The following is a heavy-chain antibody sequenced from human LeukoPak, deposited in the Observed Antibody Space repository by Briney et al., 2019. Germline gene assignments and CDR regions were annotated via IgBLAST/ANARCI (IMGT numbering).Heavy chain of an antibody. CDR3: VKWGPYCSTHYCPALES. V-gene: IGHV3-7*01. D-gene: IGHD4-11*01. CDR2: INPAGSQQ. Sequence: HPGGSLRLSCTASGFMFSDYWMSWVRQAPGKGPGWVANINPAGSQQYSVDSLKGRSTVSRDNAKKSFYLQMNYLRAEDTAVYYCVKWGPYCSTHYCPALESWGQGTLVTVSS. J-gene: IGHJ4*02. CDR1: GFMFSDYW.